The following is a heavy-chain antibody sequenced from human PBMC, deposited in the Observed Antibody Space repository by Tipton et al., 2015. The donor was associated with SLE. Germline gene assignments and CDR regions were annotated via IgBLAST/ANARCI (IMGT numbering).Heavy chain of an antibody. J-gene: IGHJ4*02. V-gene: IGHV4-38-2*01. CDR2: VYHNGDT. CDR1: GYSISSAYY. CDR3: VYDFYDSSSNQPHDY. Sequence: TLSLTCEVSGYSISSAYYWGWIRQPPGKGLEWIGNVYHNGDTHYNPSLKSRVTMSVDSSRNQFSLRLTSVTVADTAVYYCVYDFYDSSSNQPHDYWGQGTLVTVSS. D-gene: IGHD3-22*01.